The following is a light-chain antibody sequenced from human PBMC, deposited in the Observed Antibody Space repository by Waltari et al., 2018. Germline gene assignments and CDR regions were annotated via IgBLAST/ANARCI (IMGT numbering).Light chain of an antibody. CDR3: QQYNHYRT. J-gene: IGKJ1*01. CDR1: QDVTTS. V-gene: IGKV1-5*03. CDR2: KAS. Sequence: TLMTQSPSTLSASVGDRVTITCRASQDVTTSLAWYQQKPGEAPKLLIYKASNVESGVPSRFSGSGSGTEFTLTISSLQPDDFATYYCQQYNHYRTFGQGTRVEIK.